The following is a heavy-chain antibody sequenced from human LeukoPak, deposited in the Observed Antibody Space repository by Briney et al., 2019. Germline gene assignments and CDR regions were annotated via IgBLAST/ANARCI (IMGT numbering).Heavy chain of an antibody. V-gene: IGHV3-23*01. J-gene: IGHJ4*02. CDR3: SNDSPIVLVPPAFVDY. Sequence: GGSLRLSCAASGFTFSNYGMSWVRQAPGKGLEWVSAISDSGGSKYYADSVKGGFTISSDNSKNKLYLQMNSLRAEDTDVYYLSNDSPIVLVPPAFVDYWGQGTLVTVSS. CDR1: GFTFSNYG. CDR2: ISDSGGSK. D-gene: IGHD2-2*01.